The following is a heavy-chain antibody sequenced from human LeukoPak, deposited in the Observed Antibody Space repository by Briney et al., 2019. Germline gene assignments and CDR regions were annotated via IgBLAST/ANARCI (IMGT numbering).Heavy chain of an antibody. CDR2: ISGSGGST. Sequence: GGSLRLSCAASGFTFSKFAMNWVRQAPGKGLEWVSAISGSGGSTYYADSVKGRFTISRDNAKNSLYLQMNSLRAEDTAVYYCASLITMVRGPPAGYWGQGTLVTVSS. J-gene: IGHJ4*02. D-gene: IGHD3-10*01. CDR3: ASLITMVRGPPAGY. CDR1: GFTFSKFA. V-gene: IGHV3-23*01.